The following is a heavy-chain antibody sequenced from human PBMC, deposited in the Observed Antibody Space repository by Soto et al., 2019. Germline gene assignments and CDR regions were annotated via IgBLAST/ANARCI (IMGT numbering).Heavy chain of an antibody. CDR1: WFTLSSHG. Sequence: GGSPRLFRAAFWFTLSSHGMHRVRPAPSKGLGGVAVIWYDGSNKYYADSLKGRFTISRDNSKNTLYLQMNSLRAEDTAVYYCARSGRMVRGVISPIRYYYMDVWGKGTTVTVSS. D-gene: IGHD3-10*01. J-gene: IGHJ6*03. CDR2: IWYDGSNK. V-gene: IGHV3-33*01. CDR3: ARSGRMVRGVISPIRYYYMDV.